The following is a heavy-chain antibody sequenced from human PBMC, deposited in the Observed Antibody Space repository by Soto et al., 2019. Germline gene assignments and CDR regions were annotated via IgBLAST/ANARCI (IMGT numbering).Heavy chain of an antibody. D-gene: IGHD2-2*01. CDR2: IIPIFGTA. CDR1: GGTFSSYA. CDR3: ARDGGGPYCSSTSCYGMDV. V-gene: IGHV1-69*01. J-gene: IGHJ6*02. Sequence: QVQRVQSGAEVKKPGSSVKVSCKASGGTFSSYAISWVRQAPGQGLEWMGGIIPIFGTANYAQKFQGRVTITADESTSTAYMELSSLRSEDTAVYYCARDGGGPYCSSTSCYGMDVWGQGTTVTVSS.